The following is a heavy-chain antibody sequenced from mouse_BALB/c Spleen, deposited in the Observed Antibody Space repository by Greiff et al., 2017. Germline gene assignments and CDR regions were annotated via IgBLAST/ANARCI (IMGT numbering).Heavy chain of an antibody. CDR2: INPSSGYT. CDR1: GYTFTSYT. Sequence: VHLVESGAELARPGASVKMSCKASGYTFTSYTMHWVKQRPGQGLEWIGYINPSSGYTNYNQKFKDKATLTADKSSSTAYMQLSSLTSEDSAVYYCAREGYDPYYYAMDYWGQGTSVTVSS. CDR3: AREGYDPYYYAMDY. D-gene: IGHD2-3*01. J-gene: IGHJ4*01. V-gene: IGHV1-4*01.